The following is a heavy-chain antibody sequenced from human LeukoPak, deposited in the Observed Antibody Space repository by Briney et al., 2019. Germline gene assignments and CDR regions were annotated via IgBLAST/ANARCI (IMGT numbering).Heavy chain of an antibody. CDR3: AKGGWLDN. CDR2: ISESDGTT. CDR1: GFSFTSYA. V-gene: IGHV3-23*01. D-gene: IGHD2-15*01. Sequence: GGSLRLSCASSGFSFTSYAMSWVRQAPGKGLEWLSRISESDGTTHYAVSVQGRFTISRDNSENTLFLQMISLRVDDTAVYYCAKGGWLDNWGQGTLVTVSS. J-gene: IGHJ4*02.